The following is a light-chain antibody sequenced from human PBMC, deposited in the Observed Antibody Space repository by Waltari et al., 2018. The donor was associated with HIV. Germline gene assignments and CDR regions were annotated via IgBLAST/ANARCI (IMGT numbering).Light chain of an antibody. CDR1: NSNIGNGY. CDR2: DNN. CDR3: GTWDRTLSGGV. Sequence: QSVLTQPPSVSAAPGEKVPLSCSASNSNIGNGYVSWYQHLPGAAPKLLIYDNNKRPSGIPDRFSGSKSGTSATLDITGLQTGDEADYYCGTWDRTLSGGVFGGGTKLTVL. V-gene: IGLV1-51*01. J-gene: IGLJ3*02.